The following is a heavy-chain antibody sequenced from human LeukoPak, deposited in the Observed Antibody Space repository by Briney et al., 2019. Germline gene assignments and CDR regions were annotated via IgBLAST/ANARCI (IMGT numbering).Heavy chain of an antibody. J-gene: IGHJ3*01. Sequence: GGSLRLSCAAFGFTFSDYYMSWIRQAPGKGLEWVGRTTDKAHRYTTQYATSVKGRFTISRDDSENSLYLQMNAVKTEDTAMYYCVIRTFAAFTLWGQGTMVTVSS. CDR2: TTDKAHRYTT. D-gene: IGHD3-9*01. CDR3: VIRTFAAFTL. CDR1: GFTFSDYY. V-gene: IGHV3-72*01.